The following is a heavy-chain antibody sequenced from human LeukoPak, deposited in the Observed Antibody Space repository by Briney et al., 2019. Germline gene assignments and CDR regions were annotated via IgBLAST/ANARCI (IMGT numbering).Heavy chain of an antibody. CDR3: ARDGQWAPYYFDY. J-gene: IGHJ4*02. Sequence: GTSVTLSCTSSGYTFTSYGISWVRQAPGPGLEWMGWISAYSGNTNNAQKFQGRVTMTTDTSTSTAYMELRSLRSDDTAVYYCARDGQWAPYYFDYWGQGILVTVSS. CDR2: ISAYSGNT. CDR1: GYTFTSYG. V-gene: IGHV1-18*01. D-gene: IGHD6-19*01.